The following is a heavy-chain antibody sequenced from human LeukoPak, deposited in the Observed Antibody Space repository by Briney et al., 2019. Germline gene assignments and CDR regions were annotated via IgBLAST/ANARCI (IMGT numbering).Heavy chain of an antibody. CDR1: GFTSGSYW. J-gene: IGHJ6*03. V-gene: IGHV3-74*01. D-gene: IGHD3-3*01. CDR2: IDDDGTDT. Sequence: GGSLRLYCAASGFTSGSYWMHWVRQAPGKGPEWVSRIDDDGTDTHYAVSVKGRFTISRDNAKNTLYLQMNSLRGEDTAVYYCARGMLSSAGYHWYYYMDVWGKGAMVTVSS. CDR3: ARGMLSSAGYHWYYYMDV.